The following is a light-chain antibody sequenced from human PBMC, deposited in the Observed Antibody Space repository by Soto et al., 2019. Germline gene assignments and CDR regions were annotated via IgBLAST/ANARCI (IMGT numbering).Light chain of an antibody. CDR3: QQRNSYPIR. J-gene: IGKJ5*01. Sequence: DIQLTQSPSFLSASVGDRVTITCRASQDINTYLAWYQQKPGKAPKLLIFAASTLQNGVPSRFSGSGSGTEFTVTITSLQPEDFAPYYCQQRNSYPIRFGQGTRLEIK. CDR1: QDINTY. CDR2: AAS. V-gene: IGKV1-9*01.